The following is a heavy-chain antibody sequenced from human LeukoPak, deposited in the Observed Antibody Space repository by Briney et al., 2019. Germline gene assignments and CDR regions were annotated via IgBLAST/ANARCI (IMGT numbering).Heavy chain of an antibody. Sequence: SETLSLTCTVSGGSISSYYWSWIRQPPGKGLEWIGYIYYSGSTNYNPSLKSRVTISVDTSKNQFSLKLSSVTAADTAVYYCARDLGHSTVTTSYYYGMDVWGQGTTVTVSS. D-gene: IGHD4-17*01. V-gene: IGHV4-59*01. J-gene: IGHJ6*02. CDR1: GGSISSYY. CDR3: ARDLGHSTVTTSYYYGMDV. CDR2: IYYSGST.